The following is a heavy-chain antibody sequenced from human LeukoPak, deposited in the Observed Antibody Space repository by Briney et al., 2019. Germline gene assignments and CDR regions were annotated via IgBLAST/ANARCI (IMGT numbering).Heavy chain of an antibody. D-gene: IGHD3-10*01. CDR3: ARGGARVLLWFGESDDAFDI. V-gene: IGHV3-21*01. J-gene: IGHJ3*02. CDR2: ISSSSSYI. Sequence: GGSLRLSCEASGFTFSSYSMNWVRQAPGKGLEWVSSISSSSSYIYYADSVKGRFTISRDNAKNSLCLQMNSLRAEDTAVYYCARGGARVLLWFGESDDAFDIWGQGTMVTVSS. CDR1: GFTFSSYS.